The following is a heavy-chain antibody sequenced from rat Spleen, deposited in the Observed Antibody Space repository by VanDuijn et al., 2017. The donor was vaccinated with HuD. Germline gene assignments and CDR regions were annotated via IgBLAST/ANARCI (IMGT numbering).Heavy chain of an antibody. CDR2: VSSGGNT. D-gene: IGHD1-1*01. CDR1: GFSLTSDG. Sequence: QVQLKESGPGLVQPSQTLSLTCTVSGFSLTSDGVSWVRQPPGKGLEWIAAVSSGGNTYYDLALKSRLSISRDTSKSQVYLKMDSLQAEDTATYYCASKIYYYSGVDYWGQGVMVTVSS. CDR3: ASKIYYYSGVDY. J-gene: IGHJ2*01. V-gene: IGHV2S8*01.